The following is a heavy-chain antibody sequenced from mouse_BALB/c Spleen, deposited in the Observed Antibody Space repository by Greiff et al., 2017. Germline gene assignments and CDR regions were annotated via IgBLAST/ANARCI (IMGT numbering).Heavy chain of an antibody. D-gene: IGHD1-1*01. CDR1: GFSLTSYG. J-gene: IGHJ2*01. CDR2: IWSGGST. Sequence: VKVVESGPGLVQPSQSLSITCTVSGFSLTSYGVHWVRQSPGKGLEWLGVIWSGGSTDYNAAFISRLSISKDNSKSQVFFKMNSLQANDTAIYYCARNCYYGSRAYYFDYWGQGTTLTVSS. CDR3: ARNCYYGSRAYYFDY. V-gene: IGHV2-2*02.